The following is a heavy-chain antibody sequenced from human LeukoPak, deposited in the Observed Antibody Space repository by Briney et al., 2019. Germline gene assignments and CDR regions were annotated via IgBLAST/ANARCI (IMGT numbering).Heavy chain of an antibody. CDR3: ARGGAMVRGVISDY. CDR1: GGTFSSYA. D-gene: IGHD3-10*01. V-gene: IGHV1-69*13. Sequence: SVKVSCKASGGTFSSYAISWVRQAPGQGLEWMGGIIPIFGTANYAQKFQGRVTITADESTSTAYMELSSLRSEDTAVYYCARGGAMVRGVISDYWGQGTLVTVSS. J-gene: IGHJ4*02. CDR2: IIPIFGTA.